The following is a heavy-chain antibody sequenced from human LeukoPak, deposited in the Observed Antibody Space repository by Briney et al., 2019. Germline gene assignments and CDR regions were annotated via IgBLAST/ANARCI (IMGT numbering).Heavy chain of an antibody. D-gene: IGHD2-2*01. J-gene: IGHJ6*02. Sequence: GGSLRLSCAASGFTFSSYAMSWVRQAPGKGLEWVSAISGSGGSTYYADSVKGRFTISRDNSKNTLYLQMNSLRAEDTAVYYCAKGGSTSPYYYGMDVWGQGTTVTVYS. CDR3: AKGGSTSPYYYGMDV. V-gene: IGHV3-23*01. CDR2: ISGSGGST. CDR1: GFTFSSYA.